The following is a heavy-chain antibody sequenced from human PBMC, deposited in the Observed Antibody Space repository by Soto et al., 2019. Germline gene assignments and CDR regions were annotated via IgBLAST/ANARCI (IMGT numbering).Heavy chain of an antibody. Sequence: ASVNVCCNASGYTFTGYYMHLLRLSPGQGLEWMGWINPNSGFISYAQKFQGRVTMTRDTSISTAYMELSRLRSDDTAVYYCAVSSSSGYDYVAFDIWGQGTMVTVSS. CDR3: AVSSSSGYDYVAFDI. CDR1: GYTFTGYY. V-gene: IGHV1-2*02. CDR2: INPNSGFI. J-gene: IGHJ3*02. D-gene: IGHD3-22*01.